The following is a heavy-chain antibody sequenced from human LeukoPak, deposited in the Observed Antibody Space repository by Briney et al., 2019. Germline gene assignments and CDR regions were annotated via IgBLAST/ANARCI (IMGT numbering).Heavy chain of an antibody. Sequence: ASVKVSCKASGYTFTSYDINWVRQVTGQGLEWMGWMNPNSGNTGYAQKFQGRVTMTRNTSISTAYMELSSLRSEDTAVYYCARAPGARKQWLVRKDYYFDYWGQGTLVTVSS. D-gene: IGHD6-19*01. V-gene: IGHV1-8*01. CDR2: MNPNSGNT. CDR3: ARAPGARKQWLVRKDYYFDY. J-gene: IGHJ4*02. CDR1: GYTFTSYD.